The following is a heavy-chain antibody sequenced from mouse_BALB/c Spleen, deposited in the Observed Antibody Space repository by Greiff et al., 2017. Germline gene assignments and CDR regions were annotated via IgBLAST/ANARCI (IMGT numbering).Heavy chain of an antibody. CDR3: ARGYGSRGWYFDV. D-gene: IGHD1-1*01. V-gene: IGHV3-8*02. CDR1: GDSITSGY. Sequence: EVQRVESGPSLVKPSQTLSLTCSVTGDSITSGYWNWIRKFPGNKLEYMGYISYSGSTYYNPSLKSRISITRDTSKNQYYLQLNSVTTEDTATYYCARGYGSRGWYFDVWGAGTTVTVSS. J-gene: IGHJ1*01. CDR2: ISYSGST.